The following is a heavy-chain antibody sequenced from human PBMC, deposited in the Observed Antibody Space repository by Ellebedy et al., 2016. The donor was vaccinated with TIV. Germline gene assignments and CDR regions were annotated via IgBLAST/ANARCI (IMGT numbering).Heavy chain of an antibody. CDR2: IWYDGSNK. CDR1: GFSFGIYS. J-gene: IGHJ4*02. D-gene: IGHD6-13*01. Sequence: PGGSLRLSCAASGFSFGIYSMFWVRQAPGKGLEWVAVIWYDGSNKYYADSVKGRFTISRDNSKNTLYLQMNSLRAEDTAVYYCAKGDGYSSSWYGDRFDYWGQGTLVTVSS. CDR3: AKGDGYSSSWYGDRFDY. V-gene: IGHV3-33*08.